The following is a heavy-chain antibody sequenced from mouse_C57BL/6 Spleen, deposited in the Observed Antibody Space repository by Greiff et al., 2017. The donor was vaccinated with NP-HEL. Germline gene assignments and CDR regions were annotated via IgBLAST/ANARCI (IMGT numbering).Heavy chain of an antibody. CDR2: IDPSDSYT. J-gene: IGHJ3*01. Sequence: GLQWIGEIDPSDSYTNYNQKFKGKATLTVDTSSSTAYMQLSSLTSEDSAVYYCVGDYDRDAYWGQGTLVTVSA. V-gene: IGHV1-50*01. D-gene: IGHD2-4*01. CDR3: VGDYDRDAY.